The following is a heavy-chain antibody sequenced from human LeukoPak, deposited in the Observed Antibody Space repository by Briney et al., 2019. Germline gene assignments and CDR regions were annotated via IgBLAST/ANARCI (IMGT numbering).Heavy chain of an antibody. V-gene: IGHV3-23*01. Sequence: GGSLRLSCAASGFIFSSYAMSWVRQAPGKGLEWVSAISGSGGSTYYADSVKGRFTISRDNSKNTLYLQMNSLRAEDPAVYYCAKVGGVIAAAGNFDYWGQGTLVTVSS. CDR2: ISGSGGST. J-gene: IGHJ4*02. CDR3: AKVGGVIAAAGNFDY. CDR1: GFIFSSYA. D-gene: IGHD6-13*01.